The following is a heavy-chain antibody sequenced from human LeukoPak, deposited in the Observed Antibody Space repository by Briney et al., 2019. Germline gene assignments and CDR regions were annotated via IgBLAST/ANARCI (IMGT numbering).Heavy chain of an antibody. CDR3: ARDHCSSTGCYFDY. CDR2: IYYSGST. D-gene: IGHD2-2*01. J-gene: IGHJ4*02. CDR1: GGSISSYY. V-gene: IGHV4-59*01. Sequence: SETLSLTCTVSGGSISSYYWSWIRQPPGKGLEWIGYIYYSGSTNYNPSLKSRVTISVDTSKDQFSLKLSSVTAADTAVYYCARDHCSSTGCYFDYWGQGTLVTVSS.